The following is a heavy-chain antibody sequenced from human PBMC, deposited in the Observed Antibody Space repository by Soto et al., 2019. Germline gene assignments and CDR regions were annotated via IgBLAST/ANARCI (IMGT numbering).Heavy chain of an antibody. D-gene: IGHD2-15*01. CDR3: ASIRYCNGGACYSDFFFDN. Sequence: SETLSLTCTVSGGSISSSYWSWIRQPPGKGLEWIGYIYYSGSTHSHPSLKSRVTISVDTSKNQFSLKLNSVTAADTAVYYCASIRYCNGGACYSDFFFDNWGQGTLVTVSS. CDR2: IYYSGST. V-gene: IGHV4-59*01. J-gene: IGHJ4*02. CDR1: GGSISSSY.